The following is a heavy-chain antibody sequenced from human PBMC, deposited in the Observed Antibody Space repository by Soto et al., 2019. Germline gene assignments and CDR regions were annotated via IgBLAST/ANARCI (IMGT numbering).Heavy chain of an antibody. CDR1: GYTFTGYY. CDR2: INPNSGDT. CDR3: EMALDTAPWSDIDY. V-gene: IGHV1-2*02. J-gene: IGHJ4*02. D-gene: IGHD5-18*01. Sequence: QVQLVQSGAEVRKPGASVKVSCKASGYTFTGYYMHWVRQAPGQGIEWMGWINPNSGDTNYAQKFQSRVTMTKDTSINTAYMELSRMKSDDSAVYYCEMALDTAPWSDIDYWGQGTLVTFSS.